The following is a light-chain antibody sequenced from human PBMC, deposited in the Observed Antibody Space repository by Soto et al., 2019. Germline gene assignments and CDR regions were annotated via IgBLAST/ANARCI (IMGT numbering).Light chain of an antibody. Sequence: SYELTQPPSVSVAPGKTARITCGGNNVGSKSVHWYQQKPGQAPVLVIYSDSDRPSAIPERFSGSNSGNTATVTINRVEAGDEADYYCQVWYSGSDHVVFGGGTQLTVL. CDR1: NVGSKS. CDR2: SDS. J-gene: IGLJ3*02. V-gene: IGLV3-21*04. CDR3: QVWYSGSDHVV.